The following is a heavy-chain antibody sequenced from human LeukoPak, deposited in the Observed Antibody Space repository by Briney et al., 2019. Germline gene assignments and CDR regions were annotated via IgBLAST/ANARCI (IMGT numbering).Heavy chain of an antibody. CDR1: GGSISSYY. Sequence: KPSETLSLTCTVSGGSISSYYWSWIWQPPGKGLEWIGYIYYSGSTNYNPSLKSRVTISVDTSKNQFSLKLSSVTAADTAVYYCARSEHDFWSGYYTVDYWGQGTLVTVSS. CDR3: ARSEHDFWSGYYTVDY. CDR2: IYYSGST. V-gene: IGHV4-59*01. J-gene: IGHJ4*02. D-gene: IGHD3-3*01.